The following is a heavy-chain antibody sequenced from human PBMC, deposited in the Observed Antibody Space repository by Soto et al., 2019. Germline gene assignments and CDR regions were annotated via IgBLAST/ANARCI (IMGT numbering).Heavy chain of an antibody. CDR3: AKDLVGGVAMPTTND. CDR1: GASISGGNW. CDR2: IYYTGST. V-gene: IGHV4-4*02. Sequence: QVQLQESGPGLVKPSGTLSLTCAVSGASISGGNWWSWVRQPPGKGLEWIGEIYYTGSTNYNPSLKSRLTMSVDRSKNQFSLKLNSVTAADSAIYFCAKDLVGGVAMPTTNDWGQGTLVTVSS. J-gene: IGHJ4*02. D-gene: IGHD2-8*02.